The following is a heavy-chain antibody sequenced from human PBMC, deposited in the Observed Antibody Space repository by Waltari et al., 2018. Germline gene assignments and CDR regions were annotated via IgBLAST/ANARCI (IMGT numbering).Heavy chain of an antibody. CDR3: AKSPRSTVPSAWANWFDP. V-gene: IGHV3-23*01. CDR2: ISSSGTDT. D-gene: IGHD4-17*01. J-gene: IGHJ5*02. Sequence: EVQLLESGGGLIQPGGSLTLCGAASGFTFRSDAMTWVRQAPGKGLEWVSSISSSGTDTKYADSVRGRFTISRDSSKNTMYLQMNSLRAEDTALYYCAKSPRSTVPSAWANWFDPWGQGTLVTVSS. CDR1: GFTFRSDA.